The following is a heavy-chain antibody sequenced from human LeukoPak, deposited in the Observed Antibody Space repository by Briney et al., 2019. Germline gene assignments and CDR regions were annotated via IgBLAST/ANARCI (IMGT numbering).Heavy chain of an antibody. Sequence: GGSLRLSCAASGFTFSSYAMSWVRQAPGKGLEWVSAISGSGGSTYHADSVKGRFTISRDNSKNTLYLQMNSLRAEDTAVYYCARAKTYYDILTGYYLFDYWGQGTLVTVSS. CDR1: GFTFSSYA. D-gene: IGHD3-9*01. J-gene: IGHJ4*02. V-gene: IGHV3-23*01. CDR3: ARAKTYYDILTGYYLFDY. CDR2: ISGSGGST.